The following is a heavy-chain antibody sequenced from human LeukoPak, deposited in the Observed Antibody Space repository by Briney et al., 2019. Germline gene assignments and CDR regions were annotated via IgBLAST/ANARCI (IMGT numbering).Heavy chain of an antibody. V-gene: IGHV6-1*01. D-gene: IGHD6-13*01. CDR1: GDSVSSNSGV. CDR2: TFYRSKWYN. Sequence: SQTPSLTCAISGDSVSSNSGVWTWIRQSPSRGFEWLGRTFYRSKWYNHYAVSVKSRITINPDTSKNQFSLQLNSVTPEDTAVYYCAREAAAGWVDYWGQGTLVTVSS. CDR3: AREAAAGWVDY. J-gene: IGHJ4*02.